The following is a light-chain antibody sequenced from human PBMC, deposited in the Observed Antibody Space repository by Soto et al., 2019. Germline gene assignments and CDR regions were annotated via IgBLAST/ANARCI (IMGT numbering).Light chain of an antibody. V-gene: IGKV3-15*01. Sequence: EVVMTQSPATLSVSPGERATLSCRASRGIGSTLAWYQQKPGQTPRLLIYDTSTRATGVPARFIGSASGTEFTLTINSLQSEDFAVYYCQQYNNWPPWTFGQGTKV. CDR1: RGIGST. CDR2: DTS. J-gene: IGKJ1*01. CDR3: QQYNNWPPWT.